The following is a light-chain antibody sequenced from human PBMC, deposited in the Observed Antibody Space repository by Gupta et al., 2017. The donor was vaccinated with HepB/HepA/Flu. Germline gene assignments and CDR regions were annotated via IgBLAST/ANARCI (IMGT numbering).Light chain of an antibody. V-gene: IGKV3D-11*02. CDR2: DTS. Sequence: EMVLTQSPATLSLSPGERATLSCRASQSVSSYLAWYQQKPGQPPRLLIYDTSNRATGIQARFSGSGDGTDFSLTISNREPEDSAVYYCQQRSNGHRLFTFGHGTKVEIK. CDR1: QSVSSY. J-gene: IGKJ3*01. CDR3: QQRSNGHRLFT.